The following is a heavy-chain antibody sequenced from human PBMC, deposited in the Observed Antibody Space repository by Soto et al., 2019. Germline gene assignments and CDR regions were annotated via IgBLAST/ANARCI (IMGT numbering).Heavy chain of an antibody. CDR2: IYYSGST. Sequence: QVQLQESGPGLVKPSETLSLTCTVSGGSISSYYWSWIRQPPGKGLEWIGYIYYSGSTNYNPSLKSRVTISVDTSKNQFSLKLSSVTAADTAVYYCARDNGDYIGAFVYWGQGTLVTVSS. V-gene: IGHV4-59*01. CDR1: GGSISSYY. D-gene: IGHD4-17*01. J-gene: IGHJ4*02. CDR3: ARDNGDYIGAFVY.